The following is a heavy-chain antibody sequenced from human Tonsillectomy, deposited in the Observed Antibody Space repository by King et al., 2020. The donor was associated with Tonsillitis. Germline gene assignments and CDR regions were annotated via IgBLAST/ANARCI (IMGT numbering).Heavy chain of an antibody. CDR2: IGGSGGST. CDR3: AKDPSIWFGDYDAFDI. J-gene: IGHJ3*02. V-gene: IGHV3-23*04. D-gene: IGHD3-10*01. Sequence: VQLVESGGGLVQPGGSLRLSCAASGFTFNNYAMSWVRQAPGKGLEWVSAIGGSGGSTYYADSVKGRFIISRDKTKNTLYLQMNSLRAEATAVYYCAKDPSIWFGDYDAFDIWGQGTMVTVSS. CDR1: GFTFNNYA.